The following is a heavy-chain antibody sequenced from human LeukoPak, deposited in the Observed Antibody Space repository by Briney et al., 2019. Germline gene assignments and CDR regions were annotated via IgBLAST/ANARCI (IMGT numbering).Heavy chain of an antibody. Sequence: GGSLRLSCTASRFYFSTYDMNWVRQVPGKGLEWVSYIDSSASTTYYAGSVQGRFTISRDNAKNSLYLQMRSLRVEDAAFYYCASAHGGSGYDRPFDYWGQGTLVTVSS. CDR1: RFYFSTYD. CDR3: ASAHGGSGYDRPFDY. J-gene: IGHJ4*02. V-gene: IGHV3-48*03. D-gene: IGHD5-12*01. CDR2: IDSSASTT.